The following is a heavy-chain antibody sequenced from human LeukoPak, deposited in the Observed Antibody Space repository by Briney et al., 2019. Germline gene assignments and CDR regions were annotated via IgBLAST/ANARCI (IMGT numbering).Heavy chain of an antibody. CDR3: AREKGYYFDY. CDR2: IYSGGST. J-gene: IGHJ4*02. V-gene: IGHV3-66*02. CDR1: GFTVSSNY. Sequence: GGSLRLSCAASGFTVSSNYMSWVRQAPGKRLEWVSVIYSGGSTYYADSVKGRFIISRDNSKNTLYLQMNSLRAEDTAVYYCAREKGYYFDYWGQGTLVTVSS.